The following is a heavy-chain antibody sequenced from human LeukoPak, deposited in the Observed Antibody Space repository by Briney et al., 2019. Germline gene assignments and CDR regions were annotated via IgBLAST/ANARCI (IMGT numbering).Heavy chain of an antibody. J-gene: IGHJ4*02. D-gene: IGHD3-3*01. Sequence: ASVKVSCKASGYTFTSYGISWVRQAPGQGLEWMGWISAYNGNTNYAQKFQGRVTMTTDTYTSTAYMELRSLRSDDTAVYYCASSYDFWSGYYTLYYWGQGTLVTVSS. CDR1: GYTFTSYG. V-gene: IGHV1-18*01. CDR3: ASSYDFWSGYYTLYY. CDR2: ISAYNGNT.